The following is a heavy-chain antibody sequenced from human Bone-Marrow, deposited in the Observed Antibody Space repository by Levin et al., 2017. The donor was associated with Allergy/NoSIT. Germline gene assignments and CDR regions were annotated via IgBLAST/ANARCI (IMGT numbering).Heavy chain of an antibody. Sequence: GESLKISCAASGFTFSNAWMSWVRQAPGKGLEWVGRSKSETAGGTIDYAAPVKGRFTISRDDSKNMLYLQMNSLKTEDTAVYYCTNDDSGYDLFDFWGQGTLVTVSS. V-gene: IGHV3-15*05. CDR1: GFTFSNAW. J-gene: IGHJ4*02. D-gene: IGHD5-12*01. CDR2: SKSETAGGTI. CDR3: TNDDSGYDLFDF.